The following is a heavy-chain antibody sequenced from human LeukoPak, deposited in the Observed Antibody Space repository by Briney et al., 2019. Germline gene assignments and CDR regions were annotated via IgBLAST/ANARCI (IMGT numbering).Heavy chain of an antibody. Sequence: PGGSLRLSCAASGYTFSNYAMHWVRQAPGKGLEWVAFIRYDGSNHDHADSVKGRFTISRDNSKNTLYMEMNSLRPEDTAIYFCATTNPRGDFDYWGQGTLVTVSS. J-gene: IGHJ4*02. CDR2: IRYDGSNH. V-gene: IGHV3-30*02. CDR3: ATTNPRGDFDY. D-gene: IGHD1-14*01. CDR1: GYTFSNYA.